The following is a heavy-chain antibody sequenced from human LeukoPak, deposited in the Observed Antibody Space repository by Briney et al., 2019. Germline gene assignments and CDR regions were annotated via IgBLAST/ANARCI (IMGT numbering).Heavy chain of an antibody. CDR3: ARSRIPAPGPTH. CDR2: INHSGST. D-gene: IGHD6-13*01. V-gene: IGHV4-34*01. CDR1: SGSFSGYS. J-gene: IGHJ4*02. Sequence: TSETLSLTCAVYSGSFSGYSWNWIRQPPGKGLEWIGEINHSGSTNYNPSLKSRVTISVDPSKNQFSLKLSSVTAADTAVYYCARSRIPAPGPTHWGQGTLVTVPS.